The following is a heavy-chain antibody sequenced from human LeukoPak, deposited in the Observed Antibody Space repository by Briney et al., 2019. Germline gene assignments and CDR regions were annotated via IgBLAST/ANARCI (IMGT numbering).Heavy chain of an antibody. V-gene: IGHV4-61*03. CDR2: ILYSGRI. Sequence: SETLSLTCTVSGASVSSASYHWIWIRQHPGKGLECIGNILYSGRIHYKPSLQSRVTISLDTSHNHIPVTLRSVIAADTAVYYCVSLAAGESGRGRWGQGTLVAVSS. CDR3: VSLAAGESGRGR. D-gene: IGHD1-26*01. CDR1: GASVSSASYH. J-gene: IGHJ4*02.